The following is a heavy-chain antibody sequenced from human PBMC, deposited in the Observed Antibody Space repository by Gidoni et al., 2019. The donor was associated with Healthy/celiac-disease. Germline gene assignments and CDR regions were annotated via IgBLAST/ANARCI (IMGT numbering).Heavy chain of an antibody. J-gene: IGHJ6*02. Sequence: EVQLLESGGGLVQPGGSLRLSCAASGFTFRSNWMMWFRQAPGKGLEWVANINQDGTEKFYVDSVKGRFTISRDNAKNSMYLQMNSLRAEDTAVYYCARGKGMATIFWGQGTTVTVSS. D-gene: IGHD5-12*01. CDR1: GFTFRSNW. V-gene: IGHV3-7*01. CDR3: ARGKGMATIF. CDR2: INQDGTEK.